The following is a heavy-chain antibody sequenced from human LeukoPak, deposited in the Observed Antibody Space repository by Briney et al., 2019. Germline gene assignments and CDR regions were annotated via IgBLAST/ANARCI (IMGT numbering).Heavy chain of an antibody. D-gene: IGHD3-22*01. CDR1: GFTFNSYW. V-gene: IGHV3-74*01. CDR3: ARDPTRIIMIDY. Sequence: PGGSLRLSCAASGFTFNSYWMPWVRHAPGKGLVWVARINTDGNSISYADSVKGRFTISRDNAKNTLYLQMNSLRAADTAVYYCARDPTRIIMIDYWGQGTLVTVSS. CDR2: INTDGNSI. J-gene: IGHJ4*02.